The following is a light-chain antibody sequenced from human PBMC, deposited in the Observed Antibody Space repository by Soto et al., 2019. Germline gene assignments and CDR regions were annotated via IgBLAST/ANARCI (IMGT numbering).Light chain of an antibody. CDR2: WAS. J-gene: IGKJ4*01. Sequence: DIVMTQSPDSLAVSLGERATINCKSSQSVLYSSNNKNYLAWYQQKPGQPPKLLIYWASTRESGVPDRFSGSGCGTHFPLTISSLQAEDVALYYCQQSYSTPPTFGGGTKVEIK. CDR3: QQSYSTPPT. CDR1: QSVLYSSNNKNY. V-gene: IGKV4-1*01.